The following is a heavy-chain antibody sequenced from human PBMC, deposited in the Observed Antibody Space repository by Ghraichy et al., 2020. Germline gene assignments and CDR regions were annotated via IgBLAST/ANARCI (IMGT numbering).Heavy chain of an antibody. D-gene: IGHD6-19*01. CDR3: ARIKKIAVAGPFDY. J-gene: IGHJ4*02. Sequence: ASVKVSCKASGYTFTSYDINWVRQATGQGLEWMGWMNPNSGQAGYAQEFQGRVSMTRNTSISTAYMELSSLRSEDTAVYYCARIKKIAVAGPFDYWGLGTLVTVSS. CDR2: MNPNSGQA. V-gene: IGHV1-8*01. CDR1: GYTFTSYD.